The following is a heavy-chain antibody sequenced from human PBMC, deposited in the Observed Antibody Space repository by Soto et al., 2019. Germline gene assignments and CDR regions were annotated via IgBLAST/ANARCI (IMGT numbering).Heavy chain of an antibody. J-gene: IGHJ6*03. V-gene: IGHV3-33*01. Sequence: GGSLRLSCAASGFTFSSYGMHWVRQAPGKGLEWVAVILYDGSNKYYADSVKGRFTISRDNSKNTLYLQMNSLRAEDTAVYYCARGPLEYGDFGGDYYYYYYMDVWGKGTTVTVSS. CDR3: ARGPLEYGDFGGDYYYYYYMDV. D-gene: IGHD4-17*01. CDR1: GFTFSSYG. CDR2: ILYDGSNK.